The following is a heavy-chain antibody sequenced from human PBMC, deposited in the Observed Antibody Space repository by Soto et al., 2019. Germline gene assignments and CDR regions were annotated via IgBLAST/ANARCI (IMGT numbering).Heavy chain of an antibody. CDR2: IYYTGST. V-gene: IGHV4-31*03. J-gene: IGHJ3*02. CDR3: ARAHLAYCSGGSCPGAFDI. Sequence: QVQLQESGPGLVKPSQTLSLTCTVSGGSISSGGYYWTWIRQHPGKGLEWIGYIYYTGSTYSNPYRKSRITTSVDTSKNQFSLNLSSVTAADTAVYYCARAHLAYCSGGSCPGAFDIWGQGTTVTVSS. CDR1: GGSISSGGYY. D-gene: IGHD2-15*01.